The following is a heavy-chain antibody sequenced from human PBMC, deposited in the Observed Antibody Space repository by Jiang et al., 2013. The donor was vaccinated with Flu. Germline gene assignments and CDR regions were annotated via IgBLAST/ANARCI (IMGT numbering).Heavy chain of an antibody. CDR2: IYYSGST. Sequence: SLTCTVSGGSISSSSYYWGWIRQPPGKGLEWIGYIYYSGSTNYNPSLKSRVTISVDTSKNQFSLKLSSVTAADTAVYYCARDQGNSSGWYRWFDPWGQGTLVTVSS. V-gene: IGHV4-61*01. D-gene: IGHD6-19*01. CDR1: GGSISSSSYY. CDR3: ARDQGNSSGWYRWFDP. J-gene: IGHJ5*02.